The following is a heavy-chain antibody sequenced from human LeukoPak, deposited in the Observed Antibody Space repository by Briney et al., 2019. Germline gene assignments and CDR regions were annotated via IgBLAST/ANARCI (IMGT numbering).Heavy chain of an antibody. CDR1: GFTFSDYY. CDR2: ISSSGSTI. D-gene: IGHD6-6*01. Sequence: GGSRTLAWAASGFTFSDYYMSWIRQAPGKGLGWVSYISSSGSTIYYADSVNGRFTISRDNAKNSLYLQMNSLSAEDTAVYYCARDEYSGSSLDYWGQGTLVTVSS. V-gene: IGHV3-11*01. J-gene: IGHJ4*02. CDR3: ARDEYSGSSLDY.